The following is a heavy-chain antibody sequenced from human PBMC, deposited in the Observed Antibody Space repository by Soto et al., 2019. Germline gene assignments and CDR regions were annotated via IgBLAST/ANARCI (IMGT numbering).Heavy chain of an antibody. CDR1: GFSLNSNAVG. V-gene: IGHV2-5*02. J-gene: IGHJ4*02. CDR3: AHRRVRDSSGENLES. CDR2: LYWDDDK. D-gene: IGHD6-19*01. Sequence: QITLKESGPTLVKPTQTLTLTCTFSGFSLNSNAVGVAWIRQPPGKALEWLALLYWDDDKRYSPSLKSRLTITKDTSKNQVVLKMTNMDPEDTATYYCAHRRVRDSSGENLESWGQGTLVSVST.